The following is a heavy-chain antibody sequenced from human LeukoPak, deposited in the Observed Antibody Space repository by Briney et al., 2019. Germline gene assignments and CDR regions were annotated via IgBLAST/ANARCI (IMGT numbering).Heavy chain of an antibody. CDR3: ARVAAWHWFDP. CDR2: IKPSGDNK. V-gene: IGHV3-23*01. Sequence: GGALRLSCAASGFTFSSYDMTWVRQAPGRGLEWVSSIKPSGDNKYYGSLVSGRITISIDNSKQPVSLKMHKLRADDTALYYVARVAAWHWFDPWGQGTLVPVSS. D-gene: IGHD2-15*01. J-gene: IGHJ5*02. CDR1: GFTFSSYD.